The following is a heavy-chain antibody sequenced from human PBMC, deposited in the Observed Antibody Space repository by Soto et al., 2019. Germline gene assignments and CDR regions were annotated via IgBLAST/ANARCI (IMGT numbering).Heavy chain of an antibody. CDR1: GYPFSKYG. D-gene: IGHD5-12*01. CDR2: IKPDNGDT. V-gene: IGHV1-18*04. CDR3: ATSYDSGFDP. Sequence: QLQLVQSGAEVERPGASVRVSCKAYGYPFSKYGISWIRQAPGQGLEWMGWIKPDNGDTNYAKKFQGRVTMTPDTSSNTAYMELRSLRSDDTAVYYCATSYDSGFDPWGHGHLVSVSS. J-gene: IGHJ5*02.